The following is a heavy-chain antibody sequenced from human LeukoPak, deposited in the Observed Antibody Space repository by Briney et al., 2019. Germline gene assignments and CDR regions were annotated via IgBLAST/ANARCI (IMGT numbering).Heavy chain of an antibody. J-gene: IGHJ4*02. CDR3: ASVDYGDYVRY. D-gene: IGHD4-17*01. V-gene: IGHV4-61*02. CDR1: GGSISSGSYY. CDR2: IYTSGST. Sequence: SETLSLTCTVSGGSISSGSYYWSWIRQPAGKGLEWLGRIYTSGSTYYNPSLKSRVTISVDTSKNQFSLKLSSVTAADTAVYYCASVDYGDYVRYWGQGTLVTVSS.